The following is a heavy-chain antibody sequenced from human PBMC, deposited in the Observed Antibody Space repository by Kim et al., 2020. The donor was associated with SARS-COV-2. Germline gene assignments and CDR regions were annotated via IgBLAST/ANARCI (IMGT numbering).Heavy chain of an antibody. CDR2: ISWNSGSI. J-gene: IGHJ4*02. V-gene: IGHV3-9*01. D-gene: IGHD2-2*01. CDR1: GFTFGDYA. Sequence: GGSLRLSCAASGFTFGDYAMHWVRQAPGKGLEWVSGISWNSGSIGYADSVKGRFTISRDNAKNSLYLQMNSLRAEDTALYYCAKDLEDIVVSGFFDYWGQGTLVTVSS. CDR3: AKDLEDIVVSGFFDY.